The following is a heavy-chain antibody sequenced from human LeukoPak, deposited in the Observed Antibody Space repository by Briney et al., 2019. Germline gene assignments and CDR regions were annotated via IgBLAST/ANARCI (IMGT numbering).Heavy chain of an antibody. J-gene: IGHJ6*02. Sequence: ASVKVSCKASGYTFTSYGISWVRQAPGQGLEWMGWISAYNGNTTYAQKLQGRVTMTTDTSTSTAYMELRSLRSDDTAVYYCARVSVVGAPGYYYYGMDVWGQGTTVTVSS. D-gene: IGHD4-23*01. CDR2: ISAYNGNT. CDR1: GYTFTSYG. CDR3: ARVSVVGAPGYYYYGMDV. V-gene: IGHV1-18*01.